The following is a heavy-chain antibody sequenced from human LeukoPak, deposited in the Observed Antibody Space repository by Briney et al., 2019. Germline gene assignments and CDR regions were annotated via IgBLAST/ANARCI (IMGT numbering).Heavy chain of an antibody. D-gene: IGHD6-6*01. CDR3: AREGSIAPMFDY. CDR1: GYTFTSYY. J-gene: IGHJ4*02. Sequence: ASVKVSCKASGYTFTSYYMHWVRQAPGQGLEWMGIINPSGGSTSYAQKFQGRVTMTRDMSTSTVYMELSSLRSEDTAVYYCAREGSIAPMFDYWGQGTLVTVSS. V-gene: IGHV1-46*01. CDR2: INPSGGST.